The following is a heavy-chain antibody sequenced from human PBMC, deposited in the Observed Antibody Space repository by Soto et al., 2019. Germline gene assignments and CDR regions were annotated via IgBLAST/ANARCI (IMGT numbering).Heavy chain of an antibody. Sequence: QVQLVQSGAEVKKPGASVKVSCKASGYTFTSYYMHWVRQAPGQGLEWMGIINPSGGSTSYAQKFQGRVTMTRDTSTSTVYMELSSLRSEDTAVYYCARDGSFSIAARLDYYYGMDVWGQGTTVTVSS. CDR1: GYTFTSYY. V-gene: IGHV1-46*01. CDR2: INPSGGST. CDR3: ARDGSFSIAARLDYYYGMDV. J-gene: IGHJ6*02. D-gene: IGHD6-6*01.